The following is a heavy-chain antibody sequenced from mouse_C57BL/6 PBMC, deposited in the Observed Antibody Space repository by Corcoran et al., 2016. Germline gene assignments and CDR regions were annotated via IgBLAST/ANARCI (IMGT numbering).Heavy chain of an antibody. Sequence: QIQLVQSGPELKKPGETVKISCKASGYTFTTYGMSWVKQAPGKGLKWMGWINTYSGVPTYADDFKGRFAFSLETSASTAYLQINNLKNEDTATYFCAISNPAWFAYWGQGTLVTVS. CDR3: AISNPAWFAY. J-gene: IGHJ3*01. D-gene: IGHD2-5*01. V-gene: IGHV9-3*01. CDR1: GYTFTTYG. CDR2: INTYSGVP.